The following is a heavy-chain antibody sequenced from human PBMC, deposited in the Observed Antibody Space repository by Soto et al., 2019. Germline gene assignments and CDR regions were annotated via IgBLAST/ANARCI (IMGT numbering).Heavy chain of an antibody. CDR3: ARGGSLNWYFDL. CDR1: GFTFSSYW. V-gene: IGHV3-74*01. J-gene: IGHJ2*01. Sequence: EVQLVESGGGLVQPGGSLKLSCAASGFTFSSYWMHWVRQAPGKGLVWVSRINSDGSSTSYADSVKGRFTISRDNAKNTLYLQMNSLRAEDTAVYYCARGGSLNWYFDLWGRGTLVTVSS. CDR2: INSDGSST. D-gene: IGHD1-26*01.